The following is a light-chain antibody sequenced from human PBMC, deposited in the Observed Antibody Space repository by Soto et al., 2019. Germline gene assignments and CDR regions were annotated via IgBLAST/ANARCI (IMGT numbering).Light chain of an antibody. Sequence: DIQMTQSPSTLSASVGDRVTITCRASQSISYWLAWHQQKPGKAPKLLIYEASNLKTGVPSRFSGSGSGTEFTLTISSLQPDDFATYYCQQYNTDSITFGQGTRLEIK. CDR2: EAS. CDR1: QSISYW. CDR3: QQYNTDSIT. V-gene: IGKV1-5*03. J-gene: IGKJ5*01.